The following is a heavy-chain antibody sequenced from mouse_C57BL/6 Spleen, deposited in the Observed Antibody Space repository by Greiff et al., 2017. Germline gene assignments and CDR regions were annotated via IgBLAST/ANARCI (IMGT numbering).Heavy chain of an antibody. CDR3: ANLYGSSYLYAMDY. J-gene: IGHJ4*01. CDR2: INPNYGTT. CDR1: GYSFTDYN. D-gene: IGHD1-1*01. Sequence: VHVKQSGPELVKPGASVKISCKASGYSFTDYNMNWVKQSNGKSLEWIGVINPNYGTTSYNQKFKGKATLTVDQSSSTAYMQLNSLTSEDSAVYYCANLYGSSYLYAMDYWGQGTSVTVSS. V-gene: IGHV1-39*01.